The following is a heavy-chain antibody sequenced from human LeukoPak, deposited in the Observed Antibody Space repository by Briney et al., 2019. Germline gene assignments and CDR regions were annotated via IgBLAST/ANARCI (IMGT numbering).Heavy chain of an antibody. CDR3: ARSRSPPYSGEPAHSGHDY. CDR1: GYTFTSYY. CDR2: INPSGGST. J-gene: IGHJ4*02. Sequence: GASVKVSCKASGYTFTSYYMHWVRQAPGQGLEWMGIINPSGGSTSYAQKFQGGVTMTRDTSTSTVYMELSSLRSEDTAVYYCARSRSPPYSGEPAHSGHDYWGQGTLVTVSS. D-gene: IGHD1-26*01. V-gene: IGHV1-46*01.